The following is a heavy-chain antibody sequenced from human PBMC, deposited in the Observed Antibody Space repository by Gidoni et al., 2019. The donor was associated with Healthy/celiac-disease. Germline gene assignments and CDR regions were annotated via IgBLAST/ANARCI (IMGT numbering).Heavy chain of an antibody. D-gene: IGHD1-1*01. CDR2: ISSSSSYI. CDR1: GFTFSSYS. J-gene: IGHJ4*02. Sequence: EVQLVESGGGLVKPGGSLRRSCADSGFTFSSYSMNWVRQAPGKGLEWVSSISSSSSYIYYADSVKGRFTISRDNAKNSLYLQMNSLRAEDTAVYYCARDPTTRRGYWGQGTLVTVSS. CDR3: ARDPTTRRGY. V-gene: IGHV3-21*01.